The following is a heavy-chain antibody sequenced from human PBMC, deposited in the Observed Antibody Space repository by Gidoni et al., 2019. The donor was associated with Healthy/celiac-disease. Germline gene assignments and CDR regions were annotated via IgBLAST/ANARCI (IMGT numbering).Heavy chain of an antibody. Sequence: QVQLQESGPGLVKPSETLSLTCTVSGGPISSYYWSWIRQPPGKGLEWIGYIYYSGSTNYNPSLKSRVTISVDTSKNQFSLKLSSVTAADTAVYYCARDLLGGVLPLWYFDLWGRGTLVTVSS. CDR2: IYYSGST. CDR1: GGPISSYY. J-gene: IGHJ2*01. D-gene: IGHD2-8*01. V-gene: IGHV4-59*01. CDR3: ARDLLGGVLPLWYFDL.